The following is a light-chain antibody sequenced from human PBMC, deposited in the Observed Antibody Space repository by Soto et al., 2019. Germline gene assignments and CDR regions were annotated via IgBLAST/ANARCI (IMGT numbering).Light chain of an antibody. CDR1: HVVSSTF. CDR3: QQSASSVT. J-gene: IGKJ5*01. Sequence: DTVLTQSPGTLSLSPGDTATLTCSASHVVSSTFLAWYQQKPGQAPTLLIYDADTRATGIPGRFSGSGFGTHFPLTISSLEPEDFAMYYCQQSASSVTFGQGTRLEIK. CDR2: DAD. V-gene: IGKV3-20*01.